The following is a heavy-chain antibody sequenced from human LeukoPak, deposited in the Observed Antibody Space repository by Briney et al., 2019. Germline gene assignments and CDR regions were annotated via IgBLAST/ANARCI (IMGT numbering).Heavy chain of an antibody. V-gene: IGHV3-49*03. CDR2: IRSKAYGETA. CDR1: GFTFGDYA. D-gene: IGHD1-1*01. Sequence: GGSLRLSCTASGFTFGDYAMSWIRQAPGKGLEWVGFIRSKAYGETADYAASVKGRFTIPRDDSKAIAYLQMNSLKTEDTAVYHCTRDRGAYNLYDYWGQGTLVTVSS. J-gene: IGHJ4*02. CDR3: TRDRGAYNLYDY.